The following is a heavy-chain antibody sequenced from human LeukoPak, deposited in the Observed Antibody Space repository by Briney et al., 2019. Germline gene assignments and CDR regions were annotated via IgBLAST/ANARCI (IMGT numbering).Heavy chain of an antibody. CDR3: ARDLGRDGYNFGYYYGMDV. Sequence: SVKVSCTASGGTFSSYAISWVRQAPRQGLEWMGGIIPIFGTANYAQKFQGRVTITADESTSTAYMELSSLRSEDTAVYYCARDLGRDGYNFGYYYGMDVWGQGTTVTVSS. CDR1: GGTFSSYA. J-gene: IGHJ6*02. D-gene: IGHD5-24*01. CDR2: IIPIFGTA. V-gene: IGHV1-69*13.